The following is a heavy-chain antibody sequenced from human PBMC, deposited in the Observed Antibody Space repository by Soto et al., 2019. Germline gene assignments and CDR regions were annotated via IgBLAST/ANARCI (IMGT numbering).Heavy chain of an antibody. D-gene: IGHD5-12*01. CDR1: GFSFENYG. J-gene: IGHJ6*02. Sequence: QVQMVESGGGVVQPGRSLRLSCAASGFSFENYGMHWVRQAPGRGLEWVAIIWYDGSLQYYAAAVKGRFTISRANSKNKLYLEMNSLRAEATAVYYGANLWGDGYNLGQDYNGMDVWGQGTTVIVSS. CDR3: ANLWGDGYNLGQDYNGMDV. CDR2: IWYDGSLQ. V-gene: IGHV3-33*06.